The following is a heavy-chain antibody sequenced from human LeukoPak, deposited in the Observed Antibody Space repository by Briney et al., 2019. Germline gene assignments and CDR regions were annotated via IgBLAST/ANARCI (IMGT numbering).Heavy chain of an antibody. V-gene: IGHV3-30*18. J-gene: IGHJ4*02. CDR1: GFTFSSYG. CDR3: AKISVEFDY. Sequence: GRSLRLSCAASGFTFSSYGMQWVSQAPGKGLEWVAVISYDGSNKYYADSVKGRFTISRDNSKNTLYLQMNSLRAEDTAVYYCAKISVEFDYWGQGALVTVSS. CDR2: ISYDGSNK.